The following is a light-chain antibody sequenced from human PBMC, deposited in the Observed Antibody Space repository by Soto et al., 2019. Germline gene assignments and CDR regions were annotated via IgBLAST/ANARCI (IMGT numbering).Light chain of an antibody. J-gene: IGLJ1*01. CDR2: GNS. Sequence: HSVLTQPPSVSGAPGQRVPISCTGSSSNIGAGYDVHWYQQLPGTAPKLLIYGNSNRPSGVPDRFSGSKSGTSASLVITGLQAEDEADYHCQSYDSSLGYVFGSGNKVTVL. CDR1: SSNIGAGYD. CDR3: QSYDSSLGYV. V-gene: IGLV1-40*01.